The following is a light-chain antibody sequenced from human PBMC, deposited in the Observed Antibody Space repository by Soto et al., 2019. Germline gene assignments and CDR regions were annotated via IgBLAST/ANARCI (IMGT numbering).Light chain of an antibody. Sequence: DIQLTQSPSSLSASVGDKVTITCRASQSIRSYLNWVQQKPGKAPNLLIYDASSLQTGVPSRFSGSGSGTDFSLTSSSLQPEDFATYYCQQSYSTPPWTFGQGTKVEIK. CDR1: QSIRSY. J-gene: IGKJ1*01. V-gene: IGKV1-39*01. CDR3: QQSYSTPPWT. CDR2: DAS.